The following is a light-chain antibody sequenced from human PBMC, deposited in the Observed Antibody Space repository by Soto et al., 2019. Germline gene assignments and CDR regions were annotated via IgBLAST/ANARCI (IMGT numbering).Light chain of an antibody. Sequence: QSVLTQPASVSGSPGQSITISSTGTSSDVGSYNLVSWYQQHPGKAPKLMIYEGSKRPSGVSNRFSGSKSGNTASLTISGPQAEDEADYYCCSYAGSSTVVFGGGTKLTVL. CDR3: CSYAGSSTVV. V-gene: IGLV2-23*01. J-gene: IGLJ2*01. CDR2: EGS. CDR1: SSDVGSYNL.